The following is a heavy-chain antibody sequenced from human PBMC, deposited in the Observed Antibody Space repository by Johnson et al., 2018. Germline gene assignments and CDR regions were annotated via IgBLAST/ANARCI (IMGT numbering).Heavy chain of an antibody. D-gene: IGHD6-13*01. CDR3: ARQEVSGSWYGFDI. CDR2: IYPGDSDT. V-gene: IGHV5-51*01. J-gene: IGHJ3*02. CDR1: GYSFTNYW. Sequence: VQLVESGAEVKKPGESLKISCKGSGYSFTNYWIAWVRQMPGKGLEWMGIIYPGDSDTRYSPSFQGQVTISADKSISTAYVQWNSLKASDTGMYYCARQEVSGSWYGFDIWGQGTMVTVSS.